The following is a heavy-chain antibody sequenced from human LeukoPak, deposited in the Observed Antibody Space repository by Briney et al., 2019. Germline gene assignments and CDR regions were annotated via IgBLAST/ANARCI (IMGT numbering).Heavy chain of an antibody. CDR3: ARGLQRPPYDILTGYFLDY. V-gene: IGHV3-23*01. D-gene: IGHD3-9*01. Sequence: PGGSLRLSCAASGFTFSSYAMSWVRQAPGKGLEWVSSISGTGDSTFYAASVRGRFTISRDISKNTLYPQMNSLRAEDTAVYYCARGLQRPPYDILTGYFLDYWGQGTLVTVSS. CDR2: ISGTGDST. J-gene: IGHJ4*02. CDR1: GFTFSSYA.